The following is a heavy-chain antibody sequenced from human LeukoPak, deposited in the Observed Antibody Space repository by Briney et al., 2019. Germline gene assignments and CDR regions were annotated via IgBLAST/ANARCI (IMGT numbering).Heavy chain of an antibody. Sequence: SGPTLLQPTPPLTLTCTFSGFSLSTSGVGVGWIRQPPGKALEWLALIYWDDDKRYSPSLKSRLTITKDTSKNQVVLTMTNMDPVDTATYYCAHSSYYYDSSGYFYWGQGTLVTVSS. CDR3: AHSSYYYDSSGYFY. V-gene: IGHV2-5*02. CDR2: IYWDDDK. CDR1: GFSLSTSGVG. D-gene: IGHD3-22*01. J-gene: IGHJ4*02.